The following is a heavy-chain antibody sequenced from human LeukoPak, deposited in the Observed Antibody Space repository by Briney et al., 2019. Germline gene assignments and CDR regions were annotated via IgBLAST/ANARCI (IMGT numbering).Heavy chain of an antibody. CDR1: GGSISSSSYY. D-gene: IGHD3-10*01. J-gene: IGHJ4*02. Sequence: SETLSLTCTVSGGSISSSSYYWGWIRQPPGKGLEWIGSIYYSGSTYYNPSLKSRVTISVDKSKNQFSLKLSSVTAADTAVYYCARGGLANFDYWGQGTLVTVSS. V-gene: IGHV4-39*07. CDR2: IYYSGST. CDR3: ARGGLANFDY.